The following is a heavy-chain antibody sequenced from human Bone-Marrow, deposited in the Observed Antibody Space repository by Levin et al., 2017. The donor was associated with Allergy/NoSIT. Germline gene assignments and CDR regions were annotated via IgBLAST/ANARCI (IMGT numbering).Heavy chain of an antibody. CDR2: IIPFYGTA. V-gene: IGHV1-69*06. D-gene: IGHD1-26*01. CDR3: ARDKVGPNYWFLDL. J-gene: IGHJ2*01. CDR1: GGTFSNYA. Sequence: SVKVSCKTSGGTFSNYAINWLRQAPGHRLEWLGGIIPFYGTANYGQEFQGRLTLTADKSTNTAFLDLRSLTSEDTAVYYCARDKVGPNYWFLDLWGRGTPVTVSS.